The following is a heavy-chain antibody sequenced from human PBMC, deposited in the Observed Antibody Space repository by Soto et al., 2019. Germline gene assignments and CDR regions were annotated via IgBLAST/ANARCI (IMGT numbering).Heavy chain of an antibody. Sequence: TLSLTCTVSGGSISSGGYYWSWIRQHPGKGLEWIGCVYYSGRTYYNPSLKSRITISVDTSKKHFSLKLSSVTAADTAVYYCASTKDYSSSLDYWGQGILVTISS. J-gene: IGHJ4*02. D-gene: IGHD6-6*01. V-gene: IGHV4-31*03. CDR1: GGSISSGGYY. CDR2: VYYSGRT. CDR3: ASTKDYSSSLDY.